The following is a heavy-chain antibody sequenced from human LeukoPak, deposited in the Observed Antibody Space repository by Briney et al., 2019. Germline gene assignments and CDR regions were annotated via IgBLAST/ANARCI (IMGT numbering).Heavy chain of an antibody. V-gene: IGHV4-59*01. Sequence: SETLSLTCTVSGGSISSYYWSWIRQPPGKGLEWIGYIYYSGSTNYNPSLKSRVTISVDTPKNQFSLKLSSVTAADTAVYYCARDRGSSSSEFDIWGQGTMVTVSS. CDR1: GGSISSYY. J-gene: IGHJ3*02. CDR2: IYYSGST. CDR3: ARDRGSSSSEFDI. D-gene: IGHD6-6*01.